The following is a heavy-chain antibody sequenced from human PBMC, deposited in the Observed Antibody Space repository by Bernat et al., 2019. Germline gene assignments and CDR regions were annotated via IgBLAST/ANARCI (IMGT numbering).Heavy chain of an antibody. V-gene: IGHV3-23*04. D-gene: IGHD2-21*02. CDR2: ISGPGVTT. Sequence: EVQLVESGGGLVQPGGSLRVSCAASGFTFSSYSMIWVRQAPGKGLEWVALISGPGVTTTYADSVKGRFTISRDNSKNPLFLQMNSLRAEDTAVYYCAKEAAFCGTGCYSLADCWGQGTLVTVSS. J-gene: IGHJ4*02. CDR1: GFTFSSYS. CDR3: AKEAAFCGTGCYSLADC.